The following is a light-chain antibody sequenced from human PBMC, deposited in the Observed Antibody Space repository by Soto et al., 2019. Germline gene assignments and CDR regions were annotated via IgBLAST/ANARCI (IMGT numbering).Light chain of an antibody. CDR2: DAS. CDR1: QSVGIY. CDR3: QHRSTWPRA. V-gene: IGKV3-11*01. Sequence: EIVLTQSPATLSLSPGERATLSCRASQSVGIYLGWYQQRPVQAPRLLIYDASKRVADIPARFSGSGSGTDFTLTITRLEPEDFAVYYGQHRSTWPRAFGQGTRLEIK. J-gene: IGKJ5*01.